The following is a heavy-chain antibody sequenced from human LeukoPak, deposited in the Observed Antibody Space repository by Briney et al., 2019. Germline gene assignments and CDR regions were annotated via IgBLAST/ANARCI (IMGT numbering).Heavy chain of an antibody. Sequence: PGASVKVSCKASGGTFSSYAISWVRQAPGQGLEWMGGIIPIFGTANYAQKFQGRVTITADESTSTAYMELSSLRSEDTAVYYCATGPRGPPTPGDYWGQGTLVTVSS. V-gene: IGHV1-69*13. CDR1: GGTFSSYA. CDR3: ATGPRGPPTPGDY. J-gene: IGHJ4*02. CDR2: IIPIFGTA. D-gene: IGHD1-1*01.